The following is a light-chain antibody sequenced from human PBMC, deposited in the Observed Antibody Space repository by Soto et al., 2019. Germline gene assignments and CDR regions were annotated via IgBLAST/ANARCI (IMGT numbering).Light chain of an antibody. CDR1: SNDIGTYDY. CDR3: SSFAANRLYV. J-gene: IGLJ1*01. V-gene: IGLV2-14*01. CDR2: EVR. Sequence: QSALTQPTSVSGSPGQSITISCTGNSNDIGTYDYVCWYQQHPGKAPRLLIHEVRNRPPGISARFSASKSGLTASLTISGLQAEDEADYYCSSFAANRLYVFGPGTKLTVL.